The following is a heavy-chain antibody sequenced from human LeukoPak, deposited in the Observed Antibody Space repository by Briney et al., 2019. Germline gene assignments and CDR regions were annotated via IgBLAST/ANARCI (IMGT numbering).Heavy chain of an antibody. Sequence: SVKVSCKASGGTFSSYAISWVRQAPGQGLEWMGGIVPIFGTANYAQKFQGRVTITADESTSTAYMELSSLRSEDTAVYYCARYEERLLRAWFDPWGQGTLVTVSS. J-gene: IGHJ5*02. D-gene: IGHD2-15*01. V-gene: IGHV1-69*13. CDR3: ARYEERLLRAWFDP. CDR1: GGTFSSYA. CDR2: IVPIFGTA.